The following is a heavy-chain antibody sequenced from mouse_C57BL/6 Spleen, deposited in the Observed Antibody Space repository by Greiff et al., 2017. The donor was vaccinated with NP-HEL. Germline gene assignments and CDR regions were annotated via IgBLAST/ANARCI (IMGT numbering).Heavy chain of an antibody. V-gene: IGHV1-9*01. J-gene: IGHJ4*01. CDR3: AKKGTSYYSPTYAMDY. CDR2: ILPGSGST. D-gene: IGHD2-12*01. Sequence: QVQLQQSGAELMKPGASVKLSCKATGYTFTGYWIEWVKQRPGHGLEWIGEILPGSGSTNYNEKFKGKATFTADTSSNTAYMQLSSLTTEESAIYYCAKKGTSYYSPTYAMDYWGQGTSVTVSS. CDR1: GYTFTGYW.